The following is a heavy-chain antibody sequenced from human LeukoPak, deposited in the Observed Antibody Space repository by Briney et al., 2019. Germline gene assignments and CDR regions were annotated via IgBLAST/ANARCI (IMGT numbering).Heavy chain of an antibody. Sequence: SETLSLTCTVSGGSISSYYWSWIRQPPGKGLEWIGYIYYSGSTNYNPSLKSRVTISVDTSKNQVSLKLSSVTAADTAVYYCARVDYDSSGYYAWYFDLWGRGTLVTVSS. CDR2: IYYSGST. CDR1: GGSISSYY. D-gene: IGHD3-22*01. J-gene: IGHJ2*01. V-gene: IGHV4-59*01. CDR3: ARVDYDSSGYYAWYFDL.